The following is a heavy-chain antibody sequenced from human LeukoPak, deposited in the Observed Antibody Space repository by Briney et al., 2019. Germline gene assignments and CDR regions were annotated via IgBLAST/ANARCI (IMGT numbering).Heavy chain of an antibody. Sequence: SETLSLTCTVASGSISRSTVGWGWIRQPPGKGLEWIGGINYSGYTYYNPSLKSRVTISVDTPKNQFSLKLSSVTAADTAVYYCARPGYYDNSGFNFDYWGQGTLVTVSS. J-gene: IGHJ4*02. CDR1: SGSISRSTVG. V-gene: IGHV4-39*01. CDR3: ARPGYYDNSGFNFDY. D-gene: IGHD3-22*01. CDR2: INYSGYT.